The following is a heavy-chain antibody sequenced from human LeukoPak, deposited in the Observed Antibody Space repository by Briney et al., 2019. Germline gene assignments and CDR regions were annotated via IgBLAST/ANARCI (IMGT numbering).Heavy chain of an antibody. J-gene: IGHJ4*02. CDR3: ARDLFLDGRDY. Sequence: ASVTVSCKASGYTFTVYYMHWVRQAPGQGLEWMGWINPNSGGTNYAQKFQGRVTMTRDTSISTAYMELSRLRSDDTAVHYCARDLFLDGRDYWGQGTLVTVSS. D-gene: IGHD3-3*01. CDR1: GYTFTVYY. CDR2: INPNSGGT. V-gene: IGHV1-2*02.